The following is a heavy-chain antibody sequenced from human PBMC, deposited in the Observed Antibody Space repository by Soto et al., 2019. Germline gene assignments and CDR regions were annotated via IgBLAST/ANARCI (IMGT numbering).Heavy chain of an antibody. V-gene: IGHV1-18*01. CDR3: TGDGFILPTGLTFTS. CDR1: GYTFTNYG. J-gene: IGHJ5*02. CDR2: ISPYSGKT. D-gene: IGHD3-3*02. Sequence: QVQLVQSGAEVKKPGASVKVSCKASGYTFTNYGIAWVRQAPGQGLEWMGWISPYSGKTDYRQNLQGRVTMTADTPPPPPYMSLGSWEPADTPSYYGTGDGFILPTGLTFTSWGQETLVTVSS.